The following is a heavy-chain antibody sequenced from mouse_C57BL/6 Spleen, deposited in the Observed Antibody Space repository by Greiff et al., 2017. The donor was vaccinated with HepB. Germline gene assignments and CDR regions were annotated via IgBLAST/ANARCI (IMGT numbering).Heavy chain of an antibody. CDR1: GYTFTSYW. CDR3: ARGLYDYGGVYAMDY. Sequence: QVQLQQPGTELVKPGASVKLSCKASGYTFTSYWMHWVKQRPGQGLEWIGNINPSNGGTNYNEKFKSKATLTVGKSSSTAYMQLSSLTSEDSAVYYCARGLYDYGGVYAMDYWGQGTSVTVSS. CDR2: INPSNGGT. J-gene: IGHJ4*01. D-gene: IGHD2-4*01. V-gene: IGHV1-53*01.